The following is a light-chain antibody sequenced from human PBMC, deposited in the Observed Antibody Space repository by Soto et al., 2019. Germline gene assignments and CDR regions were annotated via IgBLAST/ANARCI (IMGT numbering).Light chain of an antibody. V-gene: IGKV2-28*01. CDR1: HSRLHSNGYNY. J-gene: IGKJ1*01. CDR3: MQPLQSWT. Sequence: DSVMTLSPLSLPVTPGEPASICCRCVHSRLHSNGYNYVEWYLQTPGQSPQLLIYLGSNRASGVPDRFSGSGSGTDFTLKISRVEAEDVGVYYCMQPLQSWTFGQGTKVDIK. CDR2: LGS.